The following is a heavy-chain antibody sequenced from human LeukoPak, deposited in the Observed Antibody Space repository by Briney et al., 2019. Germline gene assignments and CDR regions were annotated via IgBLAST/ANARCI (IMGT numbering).Heavy chain of an antibody. Sequence: SETLSLTCTVSGGSISSSSYYWGWIRQPPGKGLEWIGSIYYSGSTYYNPSLKSRVTISVDTSKNQFSLKLSSVTAADTAVYYCARAEMVRGVISNYWGQGTLVTVSS. J-gene: IGHJ4*02. CDR2: IYYSGST. D-gene: IGHD3-10*01. CDR3: ARAEMVRGVISNY. V-gene: IGHV4-39*07. CDR1: GGSISSSSYY.